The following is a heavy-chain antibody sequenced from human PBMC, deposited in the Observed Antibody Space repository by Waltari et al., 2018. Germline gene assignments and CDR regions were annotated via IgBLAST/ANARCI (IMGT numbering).Heavy chain of an antibody. V-gene: IGHV4-4*07. CDR1: DGSLTNYF. D-gene: IGHD5-12*01. CDR2: IYSSGST. CDR3: AREVRRDGYNYVDY. Sequence: QVQVQESGPGLLKPSGPLSLTCNVSDGSLTNYFWPWIRQPAGKGLEWIGRIYSSGSTNCNPSLRSRVTMSIDTSKNQFSLKLASVTAADTAVYFCAREVRRDGYNYVDYWAQGTLVIVSS. J-gene: IGHJ4*02.